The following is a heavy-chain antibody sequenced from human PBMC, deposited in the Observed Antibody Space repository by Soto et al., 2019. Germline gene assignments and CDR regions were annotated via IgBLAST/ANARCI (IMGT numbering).Heavy chain of an antibody. V-gene: IGHV4-39*01. J-gene: IGHJ4*02. CDR2: IYYSGST. D-gene: IGHD3-22*01. CDR1: GGSISSGDYY. Sequence: PSETLSLTCTVSGGSISSGDYYLGWIRQPPGKGLEWIGSIYYSGSTYYNPSLKSRVTISVDTSKNQFSLKLSSVTAADTAVYYCSLLYYYDSSGYYDADFDYWGQGTLVTVSS. CDR3: SLLYYYDSSGYYDADFDY.